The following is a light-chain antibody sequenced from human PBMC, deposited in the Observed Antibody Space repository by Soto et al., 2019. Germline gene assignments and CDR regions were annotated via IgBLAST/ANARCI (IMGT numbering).Light chain of an antibody. CDR2: AAS. CDR3: QQANSFPPLT. J-gene: IGKJ1*01. CDR1: QGIRSW. Sequence: DIQMTQSPSSVSASVGDRVTITCRASQGIRSWLAWYQQKPGKAPKLLMYAASSWQSGVPSRCSGSGSWTEVSITIISLQPEEFATYYCQQANSFPPLTFGQGTKVEIK. V-gene: IGKV1D-12*01.